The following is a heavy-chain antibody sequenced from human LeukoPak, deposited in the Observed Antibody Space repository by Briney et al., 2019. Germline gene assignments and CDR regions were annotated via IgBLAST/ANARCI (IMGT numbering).Heavy chain of an antibody. J-gene: IGHJ3*01. V-gene: IGHV3-7*03. CDR3: ARSSYSSSSSV. CDR2: IKPDGSEK. D-gene: IGHD6-6*01. CDR1: GFTFSTSW. Sequence: GGSLRLSCAASGFTFSTSWMSWVRQAPGKGLEWVASIKPDGSEKYYVDSVKGRFTISRDNAKNSLYLQINSLRAEDTAVYYCARSSYSSSSSVWGQGTMVTVSS.